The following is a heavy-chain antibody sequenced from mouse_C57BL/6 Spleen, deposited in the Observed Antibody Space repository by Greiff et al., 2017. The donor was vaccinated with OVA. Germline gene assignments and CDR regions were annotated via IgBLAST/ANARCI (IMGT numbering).Heavy chain of an antibody. CDR1: GYTFTSYG. D-gene: IGHD2-3*01. Sequence: QVQLQQSGAELARPGASVKLSCKASGYTFTSYGISWVKQRTGQGLEWIGEIYPRSGNTYYNEKFKGKATLTADKSSSTAYMELRSLTSEDSAVYFCARGGIYDGYLYYFDCWGQVTTLTVSS. CDR2: IYPRSGNT. J-gene: IGHJ2*01. V-gene: IGHV1-81*01. CDR3: ARGGIYDGYLYYFDC.